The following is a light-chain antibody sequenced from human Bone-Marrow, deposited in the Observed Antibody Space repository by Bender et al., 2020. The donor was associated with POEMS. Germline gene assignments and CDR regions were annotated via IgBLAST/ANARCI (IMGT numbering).Light chain of an antibody. J-gene: IGLJ1*01. Sequence: QSALTQPASVSGSPGQSITISCTGTSSDFGGYNYVSWYQQHPGKAPRLMIYDVDNRPSGVSNRFSGSKSGNTASLCISGLQAEDEADYYCCSYTTNSLHVVGTGTKVTVL. CDR2: DVD. CDR3: CSYTTNSLHV. CDR1: SSDFGGYNY. V-gene: IGLV2-14*03.